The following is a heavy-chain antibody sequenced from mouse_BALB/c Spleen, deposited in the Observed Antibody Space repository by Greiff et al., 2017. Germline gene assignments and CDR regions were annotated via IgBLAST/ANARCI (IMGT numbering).Heavy chain of an antibody. CDR1: GFSLTSYG. D-gene: IGHD2-14*01. J-gene: IGHJ4*01. Sequence: QVQLKESGPGLVQPSQSLSITCTVSGFSLTSYGVHWVRQSPGKGLEWLGVIWSGGSTDYNAAYISRLSISKDNSKSQVFFKMNSLQANDTAIYYCARNLYRSYAMDYWGQGTSVTVSS. CDR2: IWSGGST. CDR3: ARNLYRSYAMDY. V-gene: IGHV2-2*02.